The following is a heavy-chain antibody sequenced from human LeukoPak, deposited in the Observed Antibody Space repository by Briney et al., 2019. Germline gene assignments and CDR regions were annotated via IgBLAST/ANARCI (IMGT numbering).Heavy chain of an antibody. CDR1: GGSISSGGYY. CDR2: IYYSGST. V-gene: IGHV4-31*03. Sequence: SQTLSLTCTVSGGSISSGGYYWSWIRQHPGKGLEWIGYIYYSGSTYYNPSLKSRVTISVDTSKNQFSLKLSSVTAADTAVYYCAKYYDFWSGCFDYWGQGTLVTVSS. J-gene: IGHJ4*02. CDR3: AKYYDFWSGCFDY. D-gene: IGHD3-3*01.